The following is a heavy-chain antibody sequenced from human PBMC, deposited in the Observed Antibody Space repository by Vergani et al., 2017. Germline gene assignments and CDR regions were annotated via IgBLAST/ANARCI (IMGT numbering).Heavy chain of an antibody. D-gene: IGHD3-10*01. Sequence: QVQLVQSGAEVKKPGSSVKVSCKASGGTFSSYAISWVRQAPGQGLEWMGGIIPIFGTANYAQKFQGRVTITADESTSTAYMELSSLRSEDTAVYYCARSLYYYGSGSSGGAFDIWGRGSMVTVSS. V-gene: IGHV1-69*01. CDR3: ARSLYYYGSGSSGGAFDI. J-gene: IGHJ3*02. CDR2: IIPIFGTA. CDR1: GGTFSSYA.